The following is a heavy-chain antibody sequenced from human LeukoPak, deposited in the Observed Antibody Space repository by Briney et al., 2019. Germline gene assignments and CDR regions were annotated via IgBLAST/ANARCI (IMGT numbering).Heavy chain of an antibody. Sequence: SETLSLTCAVYGGSFSGYYWSWIRQPPGKGLEWIGEINHSGSTNYNPSLKSRVTISVDTSKNQFSLKLSSVTAADTAVYYCARGRYCSSTSCYGGYYYYYYGMDVWGKGTPVTVSS. D-gene: IGHD2-2*01. CDR1: GGSFSGYY. CDR2: INHSGST. V-gene: IGHV4-34*01. CDR3: ARGRYCSSTSCYGGYYYYYYGMDV. J-gene: IGHJ6*04.